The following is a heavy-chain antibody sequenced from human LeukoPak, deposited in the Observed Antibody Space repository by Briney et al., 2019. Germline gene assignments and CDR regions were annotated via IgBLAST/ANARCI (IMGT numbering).Heavy chain of an antibody. CDR1: GVSISSYY. CDR3: ARDVYYYDSSHSRAFDI. Sequence: SETLSLTCTVSGVSISSYYWSWIRQPPGKGLEWIGYIYYSGSTYYNPSLKSRVTISVDTSKNHFSLKLSSVTAADTAVYYCARDVYYYDSSHSRAFDIWGQGTMVTVSS. CDR2: IYYSGST. J-gene: IGHJ3*02. V-gene: IGHV4-59*01. D-gene: IGHD3-22*01.